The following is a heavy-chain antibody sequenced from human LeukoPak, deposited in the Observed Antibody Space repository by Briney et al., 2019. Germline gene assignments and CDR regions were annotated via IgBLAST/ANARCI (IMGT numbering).Heavy chain of an antibody. CDR1: GFTFRTYA. D-gene: IGHD5-24*01. CDR2: LWYDGTHK. J-gene: IGHJ4*02. CDR3: AKDRGDGYKGFDY. Sequence: GGSLRLSCAASGFTFRTYAMYWVRQAPGKGLEWVAVLWYDGTHKYYADSVKGRFTISRDNSKNTVYLQMNSLTAEDTAVYYCAKDRGDGYKGFDYWGQGTLVTVSS. V-gene: IGHV3-33*06.